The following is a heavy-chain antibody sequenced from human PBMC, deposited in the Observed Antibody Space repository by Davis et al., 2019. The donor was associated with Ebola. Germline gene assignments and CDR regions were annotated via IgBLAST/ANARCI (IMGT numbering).Heavy chain of an antibody. CDR3: ARDAEQLVLKGWFDP. J-gene: IGHJ5*02. CDR2: IIPIFGTA. D-gene: IGHD6-6*01. Sequence: SVKVSCKASGGTFSSYAISWVRQAPGQGLEWMGGIIPIFGTANYAQKFQGRVTITADESTSTAYMELSSLRSEDTAVYYCARDAEQLVLKGWFDPWGQGTLVTVSS. V-gene: IGHV1-69*13. CDR1: GGTFSSYA.